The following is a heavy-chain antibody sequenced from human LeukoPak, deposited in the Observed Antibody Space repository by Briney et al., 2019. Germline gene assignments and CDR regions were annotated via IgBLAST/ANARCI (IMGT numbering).Heavy chain of an antibody. D-gene: IGHD6-13*01. J-gene: IGHJ6*02. V-gene: IGHV3-11*05. Sequence: GGSLRLSCAASGFTFSDYYMSWICQAPGKGLEWVSYISSSSSYTNYADSVKGRFTISRDNAKNSLYLQMNSLRAEDTAVYYCARDRVRRQLVRDYYYYGMDVWGQGTTVTVSS. CDR2: ISSSSSYT. CDR3: ARDRVRRQLVRDYYYYGMDV. CDR1: GFTFSDYY.